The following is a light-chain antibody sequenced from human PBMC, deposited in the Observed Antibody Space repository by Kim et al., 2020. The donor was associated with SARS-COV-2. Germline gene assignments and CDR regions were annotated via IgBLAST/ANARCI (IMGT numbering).Light chain of an antibody. V-gene: IGKV3-11*01. J-gene: IGKJ4*01. Sequence: PGERAILSGRASQTIGISLGWYQHKRGQAPRLLIYDAANRAAGIPDRFSGGGSGTDFTLTISSLEPEDFAIYYCQQRNNWPPAVTFGGGTKVDIK. CDR3: QQRNNWPPAVT. CDR1: QTIGIS. CDR2: DAA.